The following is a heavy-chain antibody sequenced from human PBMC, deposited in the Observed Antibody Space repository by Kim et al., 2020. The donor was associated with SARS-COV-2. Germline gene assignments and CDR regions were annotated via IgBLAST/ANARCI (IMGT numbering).Heavy chain of an antibody. D-gene: IGHD3-10*01. CDR2: TNEDGRTT. V-gene: IGHV3-74*01. J-gene: IGHJ4*02. Sequence: GGSLRLSCAASGFTFSRYWMHWVRQAPGKGLEWVSRTNEDGRTTNYADSVKGRFTISRDNAENTLYPQMKSLTAEDTAIYYCARDLSGADDYWGQGTLVTVSS. CDR1: GFTFSRYW. CDR3: ARDLSGADDY.